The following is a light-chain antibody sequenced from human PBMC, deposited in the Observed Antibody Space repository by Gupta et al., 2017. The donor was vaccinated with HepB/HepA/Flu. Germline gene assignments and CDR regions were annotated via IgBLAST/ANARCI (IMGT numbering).Light chain of an antibody. J-gene: IGKJ1*01. CDR3: QQDKTYWT. Sequence: DIQMTQSPSTLYASIGDTVTITCRASQIISGRLAWYQQKPGKAPKLLIWRASTGESGVPRRFSGSASGTEFTLTSSGRQPDDFAAYYCQQDKTYWTFGQGTKVEIK. V-gene: IGKV1-5*03. CDR1: QIISGR. CDR2: RAS.